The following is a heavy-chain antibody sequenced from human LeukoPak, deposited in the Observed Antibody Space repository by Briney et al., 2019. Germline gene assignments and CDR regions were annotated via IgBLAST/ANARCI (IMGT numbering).Heavy chain of an antibody. Sequence: ASVKVSCKASGYTFTSYYMHWVRQAPGQGLEWMGIINPSGGSTSYAQKFQGRVTMTRDTSTSTVHMELSSLRSEDTAVYYCARAPGGPAATKRSPKKGNYFDYWGQGTLVTVSS. CDR1: GYTFTSYY. J-gene: IGHJ4*02. D-gene: IGHD2-15*01. CDR2: INPSGGST. V-gene: IGHV1-46*01. CDR3: ARAPGGPAATKRSPKKGNYFDY.